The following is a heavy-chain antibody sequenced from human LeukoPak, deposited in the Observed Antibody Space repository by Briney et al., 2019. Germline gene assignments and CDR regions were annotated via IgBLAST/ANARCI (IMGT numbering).Heavy chain of an antibody. CDR1: GFTFDDYA. J-gene: IGHJ4*02. Sequence: GGSLRLPCAASGFTFDDYAMHWVRQAPGKGLEWVSFISWDGYSTYYADSVKGRFTISRDNSKNSLYLQMNSLRTEDTALYYCAKDMYPSHIVVVPAGSFPGYWGQGTLVTVSS. CDR2: ISWDGYST. D-gene: IGHD2-2*01. CDR3: AKDMYPSHIVVVPAGSFPGY. V-gene: IGHV3-43D*03.